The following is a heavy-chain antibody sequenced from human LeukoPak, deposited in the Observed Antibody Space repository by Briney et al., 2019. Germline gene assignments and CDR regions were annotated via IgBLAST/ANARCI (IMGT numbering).Heavy chain of an antibody. V-gene: IGHV1-2*02. Sequence: GASVKVSCKASGYTFTGYYMHWVRQAPGQRLEWMGWINPNSGGTNSSQKFQDRVTLTRDTSISTAYMELGSLRSDDTAIYYCARAYGSGSSYHPDYWGQGTLVTVSS. CDR1: GYTFTGYY. D-gene: IGHD3-10*01. CDR3: ARAYGSGSSYHPDY. CDR2: INPNSGGT. J-gene: IGHJ4*02.